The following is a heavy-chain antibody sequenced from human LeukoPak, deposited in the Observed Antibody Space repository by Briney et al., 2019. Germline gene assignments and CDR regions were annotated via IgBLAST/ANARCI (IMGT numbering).Heavy chain of an antibody. CDR3: ARSYFDWPRGYAFDI. CDR1: GYTFTSYG. CDR2: ISAYNGNT. J-gene: IGHJ3*02. D-gene: IGHD3-9*01. V-gene: IGHV1-18*01. Sequence: GAPVKVSCKASGYTFTSYGISWVGQAPGQGLEWLGWISAYNGNTNYAQKLQGRVTMTTDSSTSTAYMELRSLRSDDTAVYYCARSYFDWPRGYAFDIWGQGTMVTVSS.